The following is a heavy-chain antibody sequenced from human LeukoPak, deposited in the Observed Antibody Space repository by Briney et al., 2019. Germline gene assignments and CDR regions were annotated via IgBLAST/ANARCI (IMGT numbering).Heavy chain of an antibody. V-gene: IGHV1-18*01. CDR1: GYTFTSYG. J-gene: IGHJ6*03. D-gene: IGHD2-2*01. CDR2: ISAYNGNT. Sequence: ASVKVSCKASGYTFTSYGISWVRQAPGQGLEWMGWISAYNGNTNYAQKLQGRVTMTTDTSTSTAHMEVRSLRSDDTAVYYCARDPDHRIPILVGPAAILRYMDGWGKGTPVTGSS. CDR3: ARDPDHRIPILVGPAAILRYMDG.